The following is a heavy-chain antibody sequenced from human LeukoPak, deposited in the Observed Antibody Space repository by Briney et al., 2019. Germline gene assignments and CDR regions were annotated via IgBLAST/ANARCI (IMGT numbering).Heavy chain of an antibody. V-gene: IGHV3-23*01. Sequence: PGGSLRLSCAASGFTFSSYAMSWVRQAPGKCLQWVSTITGTTHYADSVRGRFTISRDNSKNILYLQMNSLSTEDTAIYYCAKAFREYGSSTYSSFDIWGQGTMVTVSS. CDR3: AKAFREYGSSTYSSFDI. CDR2: ITGTT. D-gene: IGHD6-13*01. CDR1: GFTFSSYA. J-gene: IGHJ3*02.